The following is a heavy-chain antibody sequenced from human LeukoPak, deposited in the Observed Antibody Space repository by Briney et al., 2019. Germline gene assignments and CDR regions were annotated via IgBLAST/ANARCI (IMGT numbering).Heavy chain of an antibody. CDR3: ARAGGYCGRISCPYYFDY. CDR2: INPSSGDT. D-gene: IGHD2-15*01. V-gene: IGHV1-2*02. Sequence: ASVKVSCKASGYTFTGYYMNWVRQAPGQGLEWMGWINPSSGDTNYAQKFQGRVTMTRDTSISTTYMELSSLRSEDTAVYYCARAGGYCGRISCPYYFDYWGQGSLVAVSS. CDR1: GYTFTGYY. J-gene: IGHJ4*02.